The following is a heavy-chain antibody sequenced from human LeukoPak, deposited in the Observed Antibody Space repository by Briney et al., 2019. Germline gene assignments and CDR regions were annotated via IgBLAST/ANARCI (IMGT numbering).Heavy chain of an antibody. D-gene: IGHD1-26*01. J-gene: IGHJ4*02. V-gene: IGHV3-30-3*01. CDR3: ARDGIRGSYHRDYFDY. Sequence: QTGGSLRLSCAASGFTFSNYWMSWVRQAPGKGLEWVAVISYDGSNKYYADSVKGRFTISRDSSKNTLYPQMNSLRAEDTAVYYCARDGIRGSYHRDYFDYWGQGTLVTVSS. CDR1: GFTFSNYW. CDR2: ISYDGSNK.